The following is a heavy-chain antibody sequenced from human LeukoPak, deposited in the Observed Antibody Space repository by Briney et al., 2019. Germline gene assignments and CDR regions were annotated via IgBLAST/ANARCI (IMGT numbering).Heavy chain of an antibody. CDR1: GYTFTSYF. CDR3: ARGQLSSSSFDY. V-gene: IGHV1-46*01. D-gene: IGHD6-13*01. Sequence: ASVTVSCKASGYTFTSYFMHWMRQAPGQGLEWMGIINPSSGSTTYAQRFQGRVTLTRDTSTSTVYMELSSLRSEDTAVYYCARGQLSSSSFDYWGQGTLVTVSS. CDR2: INPSSGST. J-gene: IGHJ4*02.